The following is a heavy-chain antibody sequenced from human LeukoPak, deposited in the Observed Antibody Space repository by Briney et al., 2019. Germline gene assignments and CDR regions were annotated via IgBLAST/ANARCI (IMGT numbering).Heavy chain of an antibody. V-gene: IGHV1-18*01. J-gene: IGHJ6*03. CDR2: ISAYNGNT. CDR1: GYTFTSYG. D-gene: IGHD3-9*01. Sequence: ASVKVSCKASGYTFTSYGISWVRQAPGQGLEWMGWISAYNGNTNYAQKLQGRVTMTTDTSTSTAYMELRSLRSDDTAVYYCARVAAMYYDILTGYYNEYYNYMDVWGKGTTVTISS. CDR3: ARVAAMYYDILTGYYNEYYNYMDV.